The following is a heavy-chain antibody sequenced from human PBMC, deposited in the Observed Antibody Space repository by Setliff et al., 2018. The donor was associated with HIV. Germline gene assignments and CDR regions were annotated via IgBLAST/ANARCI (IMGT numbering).Heavy chain of an antibody. Sequence: PSETLSLTCAVFGGSFSGYYWSWIRQPPGKGLEWIGEINHSGGAYYSPSLKSRVTISVDTSKNQFSLKLSSVTAADTAVYYCARRKGYCSGPSCLEFSWFDPWGQGTLVTVSS. J-gene: IGHJ5*02. V-gene: IGHV4-34*01. CDR2: INHSGGA. D-gene: IGHD2-2*01. CDR1: GGSFSGYY. CDR3: ARRKGYCSGPSCLEFSWFDP.